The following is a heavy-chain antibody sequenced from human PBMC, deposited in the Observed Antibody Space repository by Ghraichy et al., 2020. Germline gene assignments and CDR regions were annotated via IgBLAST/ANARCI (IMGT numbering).Heavy chain of an antibody. CDR3: ARGLSDDDYGDTVDY. CDR1: GGSISSYY. D-gene: IGHD4-17*01. V-gene: IGHV4-4*07. J-gene: IGHJ4*02. Sequence: SETLSLTCTVSGGSISSYYWSWIRQPAGKGLEWIGRIYTSGSTNYNPSLKSRVTMSVDTSKNQFSLKLSSVTAADTAVYYCARGLSDDDYGDTVDYWGQGTLVTVSS. CDR2: IYTSGST.